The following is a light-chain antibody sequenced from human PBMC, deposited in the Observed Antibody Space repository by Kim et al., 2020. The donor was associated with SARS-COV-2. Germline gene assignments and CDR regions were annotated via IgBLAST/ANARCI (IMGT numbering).Light chain of an antibody. Sequence: ASVGDRVTITCRASQSISSYLNWYQQKPGKAPKLLIYAASSLQSGVPSRFSGSGSGTDFTLTISSLQPEDFATYYCQQTYSAPPYTFGQGTKLEI. V-gene: IGKV1-39*01. CDR2: AAS. J-gene: IGKJ2*01. CDR1: QSISSY. CDR3: QQTYSAPPYT.